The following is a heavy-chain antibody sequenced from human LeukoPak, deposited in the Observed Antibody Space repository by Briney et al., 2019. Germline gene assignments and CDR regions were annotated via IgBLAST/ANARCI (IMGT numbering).Heavy chain of an antibody. CDR3: ARDRQIAY. CDR2: IKQDGSEK. CDR1: GFTFSNYW. J-gene: IGHJ4*02. V-gene: IGHV3-7*01. Sequence: QSGGSLRLSCAASGFTFSNYWLTWVRQAPGQGQEWVANIKQDGSEKHYVDSVKGRFTISRDNAKDSLYLQMNSLRAEDTAVYYCARDRQIAYWGQGTLVTVSS.